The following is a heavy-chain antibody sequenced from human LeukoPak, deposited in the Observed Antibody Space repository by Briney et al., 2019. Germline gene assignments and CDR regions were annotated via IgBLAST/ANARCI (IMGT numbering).Heavy chain of an antibody. CDR1: GGSINSRNYY. CDR2: ISYTGST. J-gene: IGHJ2*01. D-gene: IGHD1-26*01. CDR3: GRLWESGYWYFDL. Sequence: SATLSLTCTVSGGSINSRNYYWAWLRQPPGTGLEWFGSISYTGSTYYHPSLKSRTTTSVDTSNNQFPLRLSAVTAADTAVYYCGRLWESGYWYFDLWGRGTLVTVSS. V-gene: IGHV4-39*01.